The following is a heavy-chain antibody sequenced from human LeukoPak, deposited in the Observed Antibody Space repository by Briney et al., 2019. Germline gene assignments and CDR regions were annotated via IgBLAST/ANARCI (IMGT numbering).Heavy chain of an antibody. V-gene: IGHV3-20*04. Sequence: GGSLRLSCAASGFTFDDYGMSWVRQAPGKGLEWVSGINWNGGSTGYADSVKGRFTISRDNAKNSLYLQMNSLRAEDTALYCCARGITMIVAAIPGEDAFDIWGQGTMVTVSS. D-gene: IGHD3-22*01. CDR3: ARGITMIVAAIPGEDAFDI. J-gene: IGHJ3*02. CDR1: GFTFDDYG. CDR2: INWNGGST.